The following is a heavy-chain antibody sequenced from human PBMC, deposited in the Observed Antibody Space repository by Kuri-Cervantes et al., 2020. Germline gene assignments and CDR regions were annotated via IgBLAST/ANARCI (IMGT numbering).Heavy chain of an antibody. J-gene: IGHJ6*03. V-gene: IGHV1-69*13. CDR1: GGTFSSYA. D-gene: IGHD3-3*01. CDR3: AAGFWSGYSYYHYYMDV. Sequence: SVKVSCKASGGTFSSYAISWVRQAPGQGLEWMGGIIPIFGTANYAQKFQGRVTITADESTSTAYTELSSLRSEDTAVYYCAAGFWSGYSYYHYYMDVWGKGTTVTVSS. CDR2: IIPIFGTA.